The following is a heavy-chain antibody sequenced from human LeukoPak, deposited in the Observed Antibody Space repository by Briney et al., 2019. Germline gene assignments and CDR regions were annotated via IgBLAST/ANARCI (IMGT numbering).Heavy chain of an antibody. CDR3: ARVRSTPHGYMDV. V-gene: IGHV3-21*01. D-gene: IGHD3-3*01. CDR2: ISSSSSYI. J-gene: IGHJ6*03. CDR1: GFTFSSYS. Sequence: KPGGSLRLSCAASGFTFSSYSMNWVRQAPGEGLEWVSSISSSSSYIYYADSVKGRFTISRDNAKNSLYLQMNSLRAEDTAVYYCARVRSTPHGYMDVWGKGTTVTVSS.